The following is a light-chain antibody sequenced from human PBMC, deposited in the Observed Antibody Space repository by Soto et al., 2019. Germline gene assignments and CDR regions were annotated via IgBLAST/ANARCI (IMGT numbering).Light chain of an antibody. CDR1: SSDVGGYNY. Sequence: QSVLTQPASVSGSPGQSITISCTGTSSDVGGYNYVSWYQQYPGKAPQLMIYEVSDRPSGVSNRFSGSKSGNTASLTISGLQAEDEADYYCTSYTSSRTWVFGGGTKLTVL. J-gene: IGLJ3*02. CDR3: TSYTSSRTWV. V-gene: IGLV2-14*01. CDR2: EVS.